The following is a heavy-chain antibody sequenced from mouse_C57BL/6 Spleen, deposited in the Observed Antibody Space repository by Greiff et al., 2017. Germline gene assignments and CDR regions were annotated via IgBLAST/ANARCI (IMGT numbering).Heavy chain of an antibody. CDR3: TRGAYYYYGSMDY. Sequence: QVHVKQSGAELVRPGASVTLSCKASGYTFTDYEMHWVKQTPVHGLEWIGAIDPETGGTAYNQKFKGKAILTADKSSSTAYMELRSLTSEDSAVYYCTRGAYYYYGSMDYWGQGASVTVSS. D-gene: IGHD1-1*01. J-gene: IGHJ4*01. V-gene: IGHV1-15*01. CDR2: IDPETGGT. CDR1: GYTFTDYE.